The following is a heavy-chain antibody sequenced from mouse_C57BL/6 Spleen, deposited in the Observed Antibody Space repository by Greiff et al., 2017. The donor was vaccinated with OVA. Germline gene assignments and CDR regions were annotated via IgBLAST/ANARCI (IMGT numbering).Heavy chain of an antibody. D-gene: IGHD1-1*01. Sequence: QVQLQQSGAELVKPGASVKLSCKASGYTFTSYWMQWVKQRPGQGLEWIGEIDPSDSYTNYNQKFKGKATLTVDTSSSTAYMQLSSLTSEDSAVYYCARRGYYYGSSYWYFDVWGTGTTVTVSS. J-gene: IGHJ1*03. V-gene: IGHV1-50*01. CDR3: ARRGYYYGSSYWYFDV. CDR1: GYTFTSYW. CDR2: IDPSDSYT.